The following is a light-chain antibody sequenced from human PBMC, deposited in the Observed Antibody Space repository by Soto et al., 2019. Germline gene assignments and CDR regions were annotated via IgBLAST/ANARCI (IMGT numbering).Light chain of an antibody. CDR1: QSISSW. Sequence: DIQMTQSPSTLSXSVXVRVTFICRTSQSISSWLAWYQQKPGKAPKLLIYDASSLESGVPSRFSGSGSGTEFTLTISSLQPDDFATYYCQQYNSYSQTFGQGTKVDIK. V-gene: IGKV1-5*02. CDR3: QQYNSYSQT. CDR2: DAS. J-gene: IGKJ1*01.